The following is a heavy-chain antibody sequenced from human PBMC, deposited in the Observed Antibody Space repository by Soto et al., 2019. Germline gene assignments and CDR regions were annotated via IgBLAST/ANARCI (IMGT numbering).Heavy chain of an antibody. CDR1: GFTFSDNP. CDR2: IRSDGTTI. D-gene: IGHD3-3*02. Sequence: EAHLVESGGGLVQPGGSLRLSCAASGFTFSDNPMNWVRLAPGKGLEWVSHIRSDGTTIYYADSVKGRFTISRDNAKNSLYLHMNSLRDEDTAIDYCVRDHDFAFDPWGQGTLVTVSS. J-gene: IGHJ5*02. CDR3: VRDHDFAFDP. V-gene: IGHV3-48*02.